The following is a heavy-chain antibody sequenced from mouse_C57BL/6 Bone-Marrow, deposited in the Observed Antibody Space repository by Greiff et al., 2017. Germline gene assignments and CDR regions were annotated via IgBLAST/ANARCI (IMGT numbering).Heavy chain of an antibody. J-gene: IGHJ4*01. V-gene: IGHV1-9*01. Sequence: VQLQQSGAELMKPGASVKLSCKATGYTFTGYWIEWVKQRPGHGLEWIGEILPGRGSTNYNEKFKGKAKFTADPSSNTAYMQLSSLTTEDSAIDDCARWGYAMDYWGQGTAVTVSS. CDR1: GYTFTGYW. CDR2: ILPGRGST. CDR3: ARWGYAMDY.